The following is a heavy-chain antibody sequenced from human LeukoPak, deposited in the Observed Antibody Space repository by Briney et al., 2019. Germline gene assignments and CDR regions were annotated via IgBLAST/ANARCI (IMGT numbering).Heavy chain of an antibody. CDR2: IRYDGSNK. D-gene: IGHD6-13*01. J-gene: IGHJ4*02. V-gene: IGHV3-30*02. Sequence: GGSLRLSCAASGFTFSSYGMHWVRQAPGKGLEWVTFIRYDGSNKYYADSVKGRFTVSRDNSKNTLYLQMNSLRAEDTAVYYCAKNRHSSSFYYFDYWGQGGLVTVPS. CDR3: AKNRHSSSFYYFDY. CDR1: GFTFSSYG.